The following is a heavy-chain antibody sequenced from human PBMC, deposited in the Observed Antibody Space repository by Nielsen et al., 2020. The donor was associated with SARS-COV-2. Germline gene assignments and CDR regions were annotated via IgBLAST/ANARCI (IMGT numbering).Heavy chain of an antibody. J-gene: IGHJ5*01. D-gene: IGHD3/OR15-3a*01. CDR2: INHSGST. CDR3: VRGTVFFDS. CDR1: GGSFSGYY. V-gene: IGHV4-34*09. Sequence: SETLSLTCAVYGGSFSGYYWSWIRQPPGKGLEWIGEINHSGSTNYNPSLQSRVVISVDKSMNHFSLRLSSVTAADTALYFCVRGTVFFDSWGQGARVTVSS.